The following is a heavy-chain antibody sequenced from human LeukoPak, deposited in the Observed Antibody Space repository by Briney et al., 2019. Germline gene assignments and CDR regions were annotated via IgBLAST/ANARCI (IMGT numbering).Heavy chain of an antibody. J-gene: IGHJ4*02. CDR1: GFTFSSYW. D-gene: IGHD1-1*01. CDR3: ADLKRSD. CDR2: IYRSGST. Sequence: GSLRLSCAASGFTFSSYWMSWVRQAPGKGLEWIGSIYRSGSTYYNPSLKSRVTISVDTSKNQFSLKLSSVTAADTAVYYCADLKRSDWGQGTLVTVSS. V-gene: IGHV4-38-2*01.